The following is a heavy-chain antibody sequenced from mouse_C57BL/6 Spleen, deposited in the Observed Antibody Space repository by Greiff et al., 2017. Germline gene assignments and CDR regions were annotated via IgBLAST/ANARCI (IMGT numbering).Heavy chain of an antibody. CDR3: ARDGNLWYVDV. CDR2: IYPSDSET. Sequence: QVQLQQPGAELVRPGSSVKLSCKASGYTFTSYWMHWVKQRPIPGLEWIGNIYPSDSETHYNQKFKDKATLTVDKSSSTAYMQLSSLTSEDSAVYYCARDGNLWYVDVWGTGTTVTVSS. CDR1: GYTFTSYW. D-gene: IGHD2-1*01. J-gene: IGHJ1*03. V-gene: IGHV1-52*01.